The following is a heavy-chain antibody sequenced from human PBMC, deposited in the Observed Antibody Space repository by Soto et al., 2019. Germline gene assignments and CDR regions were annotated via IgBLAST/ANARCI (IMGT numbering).Heavy chain of an antibody. CDR2: VYSDGST. CDR3: ARDPDYYYVH. J-gene: IGHJ4*02. D-gene: IGHD3-10*02. Sequence: EVQLVESGGGLVQPGGSLRLSCAASGFTVSSNYMSWVRQAPGKGLEWVSIVYSDGSTYYADSVKGRFTISRDNSKNTLYLQMNSLRVEDTAMYYCARDPDYYYVHWGQGTLVTVSS. V-gene: IGHV3-66*01. CDR1: GFTVSSNY.